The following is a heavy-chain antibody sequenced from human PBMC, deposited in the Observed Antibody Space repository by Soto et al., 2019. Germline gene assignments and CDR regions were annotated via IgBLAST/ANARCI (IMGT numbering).Heavy chain of an antibody. Sequence: SETLSLTCAVYGGSFSGYYWSWIRQPPGKGLEWIGEINHSGSTNYNPSLKSRVTISVDTSKNQFSLKLSSVTAADTAVYYCARGTRITIFGVVPLGYYYGMDVWGQGTTVTVSS. CDR3: ARGTRITIFGVVPLGYYYGMDV. V-gene: IGHV4-34*01. D-gene: IGHD3-3*01. CDR1: GGSFSGYY. J-gene: IGHJ6*02. CDR2: INHSGST.